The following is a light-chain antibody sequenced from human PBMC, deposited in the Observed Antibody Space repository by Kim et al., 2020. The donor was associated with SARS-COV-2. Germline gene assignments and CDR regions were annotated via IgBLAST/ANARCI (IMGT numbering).Light chain of an antibody. CDR3: QTWGTVL. Sequence: GASVKRTSTLNSGHSSYDIEWHQQQQEKGAEYLLKLNSGGSHSRGDRIPDRFSGAGSGAERYLTISVLQSADEADYYCQTWGTVLFGGGTQLTDL. CDR2: LNSGGSH. V-gene: IGLV4-69*01. CDR1: SGHSSYD. J-gene: IGLJ2*01.